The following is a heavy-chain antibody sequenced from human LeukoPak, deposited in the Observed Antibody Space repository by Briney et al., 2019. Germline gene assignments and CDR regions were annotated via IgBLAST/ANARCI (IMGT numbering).Heavy chain of an antibody. V-gene: IGHV4-59*01. D-gene: IGHD6-13*01. CDR2: MYHSGKT. Sequence: SETLSLTCTVSGVSITSNYWSWIRQSPGKGLEWIGYMYHSGKTNYNPSLKSRVTISIDTSTNQLSLKLTSVTVADTAVYYCARHVVDYSSSWYGSQFDYWGQGTLVTVSS. CDR3: ARHVVDYSSSWYGSQFDY. CDR1: GVSITSNY. J-gene: IGHJ4*02.